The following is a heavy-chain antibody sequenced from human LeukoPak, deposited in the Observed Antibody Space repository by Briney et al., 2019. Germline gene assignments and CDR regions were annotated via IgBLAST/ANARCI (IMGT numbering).Heavy chain of an antibody. J-gene: IGHJ4*02. D-gene: IGHD3-22*01. CDR2: ISNSGDTI. Sequence: YISNSGDTIYYADSVKGRFTISRDNAKDSLSLQMNSLRAEDTAVYYCARVRPYSSGVFDYWGQGTLVTVSS. CDR3: ARVRPYSSGVFDY. V-gene: IGHV3-11*01.